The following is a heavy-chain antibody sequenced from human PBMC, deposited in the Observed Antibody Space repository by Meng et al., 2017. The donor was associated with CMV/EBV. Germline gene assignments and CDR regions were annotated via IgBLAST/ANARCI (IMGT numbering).Heavy chain of an antibody. CDR1: GGSISSSSYY. J-gene: IGHJ4*02. D-gene: IGHD5/OR15-5a*01. V-gene: IGHV4-39*01. CDR3: ARLYGYCDY. Sequence: GSLRLSCTVSGGSISSSSYYWGWIRQPPGKGLEWIGSIYYSGSTYYNPSLKSRVTISVDTSKNQFSLKLSSVTAADTAVYYCARLYGYCDYWGQGTPVTVSS. CDR2: IYYSGST.